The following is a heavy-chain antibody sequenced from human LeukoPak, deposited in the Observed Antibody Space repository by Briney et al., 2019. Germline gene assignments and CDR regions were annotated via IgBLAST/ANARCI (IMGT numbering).Heavy chain of an antibody. CDR3: ARYPPYSSTPLDY. V-gene: IGHV3-7*01. Sequence: GGSLRLSCAASGFIFSSYWMAWVRQAPGKGLEWVANIKEDGSEKNYVDSVKGRFTISRDNAKNSLYLRMKSLRAEDTAVYYCARYPPYSSTPLDYWGQGTLVTVSS. CDR2: IKEDGSEK. D-gene: IGHD6-13*01. CDR1: GFIFSSYW. J-gene: IGHJ4*02.